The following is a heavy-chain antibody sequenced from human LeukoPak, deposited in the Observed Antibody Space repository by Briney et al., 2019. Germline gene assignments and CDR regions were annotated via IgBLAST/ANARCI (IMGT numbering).Heavy chain of an antibody. CDR1: GYTFTGYY. V-gene: IGHV1-2*02. CDR3: ARVDAASLAVHY. J-gene: IGHJ4*02. CDR2: INPNSGGT. D-gene: IGHD6-13*01. Sequence: ASVKVSCKASGYTFTGYYLNWVRQAPGQGLEWMGRINPNSGGTDSGQKFQGRVTMTRDTSISTAYLELSSLTFDDTAVYYCARVDAASLAVHYWGQGTLVTVSS.